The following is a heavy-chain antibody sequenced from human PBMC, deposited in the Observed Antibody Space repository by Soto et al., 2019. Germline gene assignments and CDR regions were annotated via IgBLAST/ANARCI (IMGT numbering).Heavy chain of an antibody. Sequence: GGSLRLACEASGFSFRDYGMHWVRQAPGKGLEWVAVIWYDGSKTYYADSVRGRFILSRDTSNNTLYLQMNSLTAEDTAIYYYARDLYNVRFDYWVHGTQVTVS. CDR3: ARDLYNVRFDY. D-gene: IGHD1-1*01. V-gene: IGHV3-33*01. J-gene: IGHJ4*01. CDR2: IWYDGSKT. CDR1: GFSFRDYG.